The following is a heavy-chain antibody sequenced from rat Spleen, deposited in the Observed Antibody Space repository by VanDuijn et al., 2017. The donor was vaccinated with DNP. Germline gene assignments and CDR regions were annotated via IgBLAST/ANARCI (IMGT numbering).Heavy chain of an antibody. CDR3: ASSWVGVRGIWFAF. D-gene: IGHD4-3*01. CDR2: INAENGGS. CDR1: GYTFTSYY. V-gene: IGHV1-43*01. J-gene: IGHJ3*01. Sequence: QVQLQQSGAELAKPGSSVKISCKASGYTFTSYYIGWIRQTTGQGLEYIGYINAENGGSNYNEKFKGKATLTVDKSSSTAFMQLSSLTPDDSAVYYCASSWVGVRGIWFAFWGQGTLVTVSS.